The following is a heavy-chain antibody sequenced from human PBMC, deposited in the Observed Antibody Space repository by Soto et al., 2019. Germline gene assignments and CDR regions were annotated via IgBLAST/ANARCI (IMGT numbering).Heavy chain of an antibody. CDR3: ARINNKIIVDMGIDV. Sequence: QVQRVESGGGVVQPGRSLRLSCAASGVTFRNHGIHWVRQAPDKGLEWVAVIWYDGSNKYYTDSVKGRFTISRDNSKNTVYLQMESLRADDTAVYYCARINNKIIVDMGIDVWGHGTAVTVSS. D-gene: IGHD3-22*01. V-gene: IGHV3-33*01. CDR2: IWYDGSNK. CDR1: GVTFRNHG. J-gene: IGHJ6*02.